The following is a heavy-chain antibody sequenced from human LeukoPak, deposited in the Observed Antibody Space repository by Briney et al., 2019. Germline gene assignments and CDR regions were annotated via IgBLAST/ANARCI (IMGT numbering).Heavy chain of an antibody. Sequence: GGSLRLSCAASGFTFSSYAMSWVRQAPGKGLEWVSSISGSGTSTYYADSVKGRFTISRDKPKNTVYLQMNSLRAEDTAIYYCAKSMGRSGWYGGYWGQGILVTVSS. CDR3: AKSMGRSGWYGGY. V-gene: IGHV3-23*01. CDR2: ISGSGTST. D-gene: IGHD6-13*01. CDR1: GFTFSSYA. J-gene: IGHJ4*02.